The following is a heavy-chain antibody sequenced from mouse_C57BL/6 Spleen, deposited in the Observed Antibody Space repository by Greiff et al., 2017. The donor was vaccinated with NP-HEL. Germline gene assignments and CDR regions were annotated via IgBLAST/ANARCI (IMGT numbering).Heavy chain of an antibody. D-gene: IGHD2-3*01. V-gene: IGHV14-1*01. CDR1: GFNIKDYY. CDR2: IDPEDGDP. CDR3: TTSYDGSKGY. J-gene: IGHJ2*01. Sequence: VQLKQSGAELVRPGASVKLSCTASGFNIKDYYMHWVKQRPEQGLEWIGRIDPEDGDPEYAPKFQGTATMTADPSYNPAYLKPRSLPSEDTAVYYCTTSYDGSKGYWGKGTTLTVSS.